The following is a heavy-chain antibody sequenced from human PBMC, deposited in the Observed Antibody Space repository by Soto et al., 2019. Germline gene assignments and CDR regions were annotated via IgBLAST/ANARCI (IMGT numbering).Heavy chain of an antibody. CDR1: VGSISRYY. CDR2: AYYSGDT. V-gene: IGHV4-59*01. Sequence: QVQLQESGPGLVKASETLSLTCSVSVGSISRYYWSWIRQPPGKGLEWIGYAYYSGDTGYNPSLKSRVTMAVDTSKNQVSLKLSSVTAADTAVYYCARDRSTYGGGGTGEVKENWFDPWGQGALVTVSS. CDR3: ARDRSTYGGGGTGEVKENWFDP. J-gene: IGHJ5*02. D-gene: IGHD2-8*01.